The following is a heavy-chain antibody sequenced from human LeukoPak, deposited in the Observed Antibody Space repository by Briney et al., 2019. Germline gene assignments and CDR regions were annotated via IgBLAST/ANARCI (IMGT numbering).Heavy chain of an antibody. Sequence: GESLKISCKGSGYSFTSYWIGWVRQMPGKGLEWMGIIYPGDSDTRYSPSLQGQVTISADKSISTAYLQWSSLKASDTAMYYCARLKKRGAYYYDSSGYPFDYWGQGTLVTVSS. CDR2: IYPGDSDT. D-gene: IGHD3-22*01. V-gene: IGHV5-51*01. J-gene: IGHJ4*02. CDR1: GYSFTSYW. CDR3: ARLKKRGAYYYDSSGYPFDY.